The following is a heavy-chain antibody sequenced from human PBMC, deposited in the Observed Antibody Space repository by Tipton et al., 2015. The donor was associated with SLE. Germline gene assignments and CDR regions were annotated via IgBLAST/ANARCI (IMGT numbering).Heavy chain of an antibody. Sequence: TLSLTCAVSGGSISSSNRWSWVRQPPGKGLEWIGEINHSGSTNYNPSLKSRVTISVDTSKNQFSLKLSSVTAADTAVYYCARETTIFGALVYFDLWGRGTLVTVSS. V-gene: IGHV4-4*02. CDR2: INHSGST. CDR3: ARETTIFGALVYFDL. J-gene: IGHJ2*01. D-gene: IGHD3-3*01. CDR1: GGSISSSNR.